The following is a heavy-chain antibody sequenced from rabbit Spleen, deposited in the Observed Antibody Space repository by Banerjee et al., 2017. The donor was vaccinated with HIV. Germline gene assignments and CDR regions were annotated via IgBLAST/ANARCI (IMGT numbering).Heavy chain of an antibody. D-gene: IGHD1-1*01. CDR1: GVSFSGDSY. CDR2: IDTGSSGFT. CDR3: ARDTSSSFSSYGMDL. Sequence: QSLEESGGDLVKPGASLTLTCIASGVSFSGDSYMCWVRQAPGKGLEWIVCIDTGSSGFTYFANWVKGRFTISKTSSTTVTLQMTSLTAADTATYFCARDTSSSFSSYGMDLWGPGTLVTVS. J-gene: IGHJ6*01. V-gene: IGHV1S40*01.